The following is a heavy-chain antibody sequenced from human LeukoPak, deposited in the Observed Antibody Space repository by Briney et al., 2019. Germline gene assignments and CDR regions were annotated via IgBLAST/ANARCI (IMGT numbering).Heavy chain of an antibody. Sequence: SETLSLTCTVSGGSISSYYWSWIRQPPGKGLVWIGYIYYSGSTNYNPSLKSRVTISVDTSKNQFSLKLSSVTAADTAVYYCASDLLTVDAFDIWGQGTMVTVSS. J-gene: IGHJ3*02. CDR2: IYYSGST. CDR3: ASDLLTVDAFDI. D-gene: IGHD2-15*01. CDR1: GGSISSYY. V-gene: IGHV4-59*01.